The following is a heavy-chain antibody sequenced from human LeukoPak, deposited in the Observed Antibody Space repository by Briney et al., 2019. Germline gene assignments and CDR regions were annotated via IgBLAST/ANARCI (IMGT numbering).Heavy chain of an antibody. J-gene: IGHJ1*01. CDR2: ISYDGSNK. Sequence: PGGSLRLSCSASGFTFRDYPIHWVRQAPGKGLEWVAVISYDGSNKYYADSVKGRFTISRDNSKNTLYLQMNSLRAEDTAVYYCAKAGPNQLPFQHWGQGTLVTVS. CDR1: GFTFRDYP. V-gene: IGHV3-30*04. D-gene: IGHD2-2*01. CDR3: AKAGPNQLPFQH.